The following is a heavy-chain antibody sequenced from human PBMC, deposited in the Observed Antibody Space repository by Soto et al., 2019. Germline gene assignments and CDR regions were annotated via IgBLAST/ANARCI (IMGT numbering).Heavy chain of an antibody. J-gene: IGHJ6*02. V-gene: IGHV1-18*01. D-gene: IGHD2-8*01. CDR3: ARDRSMYYGMDV. CDR2: ISAYNGNT. CDR1: GYTFTSYG. Sequence: ASVKVSCRASGYTFTSYGIIWVRQAPGQGLEWMGWISAYNGNTNYAQKLQGRVTMTTDTSTSTAYMELRSLTSDDTAVYYCARDRSMYYGMDVWGQGTTVTVSS.